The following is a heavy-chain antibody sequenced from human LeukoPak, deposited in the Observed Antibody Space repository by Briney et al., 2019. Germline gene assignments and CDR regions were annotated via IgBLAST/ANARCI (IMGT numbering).Heavy chain of an antibody. CDR3: AKDVAPNWYFDL. Sequence: GGSLRLSCAASGFTFSSYAMSWVRQAAGKGMEWVSAISGSGGSTYYADSVKGRFTISRDNSKDTVYLQMNTLRVEDPAVYYCAKDVAPNWYFDLWGRGTLVTVSS. J-gene: IGHJ2*01. CDR1: GFTFSSYA. V-gene: IGHV3-23*01. D-gene: IGHD5-12*01. CDR2: ISGSGGST.